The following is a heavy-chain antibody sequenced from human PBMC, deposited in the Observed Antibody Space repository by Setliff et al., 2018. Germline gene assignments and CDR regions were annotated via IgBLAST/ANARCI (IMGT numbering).Heavy chain of an antibody. V-gene: IGHV4-39*01. J-gene: IGHJ4*02. D-gene: IGHD3-3*01. CDR2: IFYSGRT. Sequence: SETLSLTCTVSGASITNINYYWGLIRQPPGKGLEWIGSIFYSGRTFYNPSLKSRVTISVDTSKNQFSLTLSSVTAADAAVYYCARQATIFRVWVWDYWGQGTLVTVSS. CDR1: GASITNINYY. CDR3: ARQATIFRVWVWDY.